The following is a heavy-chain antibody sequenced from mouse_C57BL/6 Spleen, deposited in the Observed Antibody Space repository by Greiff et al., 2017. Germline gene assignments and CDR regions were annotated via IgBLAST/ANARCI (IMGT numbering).Heavy chain of an antibody. Sequence: VQLQQSGPELVKPGASVKISCKASGYAFSSSWMNWVKQRPGKGLEWIGRIYPGDGDTNYNGKFKGKATLTADKSSSTAYMQLSSLTSEDSAVYFCARWGELLYYFDYWGQGTTLTVSS. CDR3: ARWGELLYYFDY. J-gene: IGHJ2*01. V-gene: IGHV1-82*01. D-gene: IGHD4-1*01. CDR1: GYAFSSSW. CDR2: IYPGDGDT.